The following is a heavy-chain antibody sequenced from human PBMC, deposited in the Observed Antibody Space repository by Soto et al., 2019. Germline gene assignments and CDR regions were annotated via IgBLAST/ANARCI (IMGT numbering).Heavy chain of an antibody. CDR2: MNPNSGNT. D-gene: IGHD2-15*01. V-gene: IGHV1-8*01. J-gene: IGHJ5*02. Sequence: ASVKVSCKASGYTFTSCDINWVRQATGQGLEWMGWMNPNSGNTGYAQKFQGRDTMTRNTSISTAYMELSSLKSEDTAVYYCARVLWDIVVVVAATPFDPWGQGTLVTV. CDR1: GYTFTSCD. CDR3: ARVLWDIVVVVAATPFDP.